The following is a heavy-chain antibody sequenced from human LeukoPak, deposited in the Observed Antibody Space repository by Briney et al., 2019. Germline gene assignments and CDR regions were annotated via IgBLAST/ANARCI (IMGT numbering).Heavy chain of an antibody. D-gene: IGHD3-22*01. V-gene: IGHV4-31*03. CDR2: IYYSGST. CDR3: AREAVYDSSGYLLDY. CDR1: GGSISSGGYY. J-gene: IGHJ4*02. Sequence: SETLSLTCTVSGGSISSGGYYWSWIRQHPGKGLEWIGYIYYSGSTYYNPSLKSRVTISVDTSKNQFSLKLSSVTAADTAVYYCAREAVYDSSGYLLDYWGQGTLVTVSS.